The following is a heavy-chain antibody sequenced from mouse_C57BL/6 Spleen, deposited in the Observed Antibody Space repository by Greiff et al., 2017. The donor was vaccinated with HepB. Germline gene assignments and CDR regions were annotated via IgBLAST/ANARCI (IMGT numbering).Heavy chain of an antibody. Sequence: VQLQQSGPVLVKPGASVKMSCKASGYTFTDYYMNWVKQSHGKSLEWIGVINPYNGGTSYNQKFKGKATLTVDKSSSTAYMELNSLTSEDSAVYYCARSYYGIYAMDYWGQGTSVTVSS. CDR2: INPYNGGT. D-gene: IGHD1-1*01. CDR1: GYTFTDYY. CDR3: ARSYYGIYAMDY. J-gene: IGHJ4*01. V-gene: IGHV1-19*01.